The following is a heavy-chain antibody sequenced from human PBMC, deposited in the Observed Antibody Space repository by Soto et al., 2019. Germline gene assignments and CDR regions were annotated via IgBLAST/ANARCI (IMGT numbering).Heavy chain of an antibody. CDR2: IYYSGST. CDR1: GGSIIGSY. CDR3: ARETGYCSGGSCGCFDP. J-gene: IGHJ5*02. Sequence: PSETLSLTCTVSGGSIIGSYWSWIRQPPGKGLEWIGYIYYSGSTNYNPSLKSRVTISIDTSNNQFSLKLSSVTAADTAVYYCARETGYCSGGSCGCFDPWRQRTLVTVSS. D-gene: IGHD2-15*01. V-gene: IGHV4-59*01.